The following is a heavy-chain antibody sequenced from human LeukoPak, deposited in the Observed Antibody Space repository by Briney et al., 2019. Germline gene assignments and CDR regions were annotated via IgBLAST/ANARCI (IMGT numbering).Heavy chain of an antibody. V-gene: IGHV4-34*01. CDR1: GGSFSGYY. CDR2: INHSGST. D-gene: IGHD3-3*01. Sequence: SETLSLTCAVYGGSFSGYYWSWIRQPPGKGLEWFGEINHSGSTNYNPSLKSRVTMSVDTSKNQFSLKLSSVTAADTAVYYCARGSMRFGVVPNWFDPWGQGTLVTVSS. J-gene: IGHJ5*02. CDR3: ARGSMRFGVVPNWFDP.